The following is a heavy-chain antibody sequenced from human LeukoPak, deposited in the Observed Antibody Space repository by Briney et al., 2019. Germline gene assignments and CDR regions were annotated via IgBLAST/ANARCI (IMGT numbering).Heavy chain of an antibody. V-gene: IGHV4-61*01. Sequence: PSETLSLTCTVSGGFVSSGSYYWSWIRQPPGKGLEWIGYIYYSGSTSYNPSLKSRVTISVDTSKNQLCLKLSSVTAADTAVYYCAKDGVLRLLEPKYYFDYWGQGTLVTVSS. CDR1: GGFVSSGSYY. J-gene: IGHJ4*02. CDR3: AKDGVLRLLEPKYYFDY. CDR2: IYYSGST. D-gene: IGHD3-3*01.